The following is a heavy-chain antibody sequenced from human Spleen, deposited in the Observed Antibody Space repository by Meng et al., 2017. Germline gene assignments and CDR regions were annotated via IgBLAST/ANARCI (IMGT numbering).Heavy chain of an antibody. Sequence: QVQLVQSGGEVKKPGSSVKVSCKASGGTLSSYTISWVRQAPGQGLEWMGRIIPILGIANYAQKFQGRVTITADKSTSTAYMELSSLRSEDTAVYYCARNPKGGYFDPWGQGTLVTVSS. V-gene: IGHV1-69*02. D-gene: IGHD6-13*01. CDR1: GGTLSSYT. CDR3: ARNPKGGYFDP. CDR2: IIPILGIA. J-gene: IGHJ5*02.